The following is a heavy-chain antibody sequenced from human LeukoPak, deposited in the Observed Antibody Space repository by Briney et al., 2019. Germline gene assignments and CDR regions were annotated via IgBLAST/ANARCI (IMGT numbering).Heavy chain of an antibody. CDR3: AVLGGGRWLVRTTQDY. V-gene: IGHV4-39*01. D-gene: IGHD6-19*01. CDR2: IYYSGST. Sequence: SETLSLTCTVSGGSISSSSYYWGWIRQPPGKGLEWIGSIYYSGSTYYNPSLKSRVTISVDTSKNQFSLKLSSVTAADTAVYYCAVLGGGRWLVRTTQDYWGQGTLVTVSS. J-gene: IGHJ4*02. CDR1: GGSISSSSYY.